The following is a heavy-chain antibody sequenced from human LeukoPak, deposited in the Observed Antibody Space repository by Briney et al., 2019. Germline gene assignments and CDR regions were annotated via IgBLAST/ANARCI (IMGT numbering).Heavy chain of an antibody. J-gene: IGHJ4*02. CDR3: ARRPRDYDFWSGYGAYFDY. CDR1: GGSFSGYY. V-gene: IGHV4-4*07. D-gene: IGHD3-3*01. Sequence: PSETLSPTCTVSGGSFSGYYWSWIRQPAGKGLEWIGRIYTSGSTNYNPSLKSRVTMSVDTSKNQFSLKLSSVTAADTAVYYCARRPRDYDFWSGYGAYFDYWGQGTLVTVSS. CDR2: IYTSGST.